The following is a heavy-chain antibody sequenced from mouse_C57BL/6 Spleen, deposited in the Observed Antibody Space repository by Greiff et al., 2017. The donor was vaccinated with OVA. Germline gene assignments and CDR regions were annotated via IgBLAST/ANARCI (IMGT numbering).Heavy chain of an antibody. CDR2: INPSNGGT. CDR1: GYTFTSYW. D-gene: IGHD2-3*01. V-gene: IGHV1-53*01. J-gene: IGHJ4*01. CDR3: SRSGYYDYYAMDY. Sequence: QVQLQQPGTELVKPGASVKLSCKASGYTFTSYWMHWVKQRPGQGLEWIGNINPSNGGTNYNEKFKSKATLTVDQSSITTYMQLSSLTSEDSAVYYCSRSGYYDYYAMDYWGQGTSVTVSS.